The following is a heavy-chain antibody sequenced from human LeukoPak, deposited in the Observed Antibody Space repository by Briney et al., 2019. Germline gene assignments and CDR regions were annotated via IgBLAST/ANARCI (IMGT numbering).Heavy chain of an antibody. D-gene: IGHD2-15*01. V-gene: IGHV1-2*04. Sequence: ALVKVSCKASGYTFTGYYMHWVRQAPGQGLEWMGWINPNSGGTNYAQKFQGWVTMTRDTSISTAYMELSRLRSDDTAVYYCARVSCSGGSCYEFDYWGQGTLVTVSS. CDR3: ARVSCSGGSCYEFDY. CDR2: INPNSGGT. J-gene: IGHJ4*02. CDR1: GYTFTGYY.